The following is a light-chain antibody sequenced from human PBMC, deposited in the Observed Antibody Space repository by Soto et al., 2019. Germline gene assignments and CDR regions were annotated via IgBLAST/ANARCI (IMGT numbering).Light chain of an antibody. Sequence: EIVWTPSPGTLSLSPGERATLSCRASQSVSNNYLAWYQQKPGQAPRLLIYGASNRATGIPDSFSGSGSGTDFTLTISRLEPEEFAVYYCQQYGSSGTFGQGTQGDIK. V-gene: IGKV3-20*01. J-gene: IGKJ1*01. CDR3: QQYGSSGT. CDR1: QSVSNNY. CDR2: GAS.